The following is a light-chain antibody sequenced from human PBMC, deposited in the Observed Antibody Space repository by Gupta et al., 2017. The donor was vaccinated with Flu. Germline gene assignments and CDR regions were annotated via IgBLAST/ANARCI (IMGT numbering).Light chain of an antibody. CDR1: QSVLFSSNNKNY. Sequence: DIVMTQSPDSLAVSLGERATINCKSSQSVLFSSNNKNYLAWYQQKPGQTPKLLIYWASTRQSGVPDRFSGSGSGTDFTLTISSLQAEDVALYYCQQNYDTRLTFGGGTRVDIK. CDR3: QQNYDTRLT. V-gene: IGKV4-1*01. J-gene: IGKJ4*01. CDR2: WAS.